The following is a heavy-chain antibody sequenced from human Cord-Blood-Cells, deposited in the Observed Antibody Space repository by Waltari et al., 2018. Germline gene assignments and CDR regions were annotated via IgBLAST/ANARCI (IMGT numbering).Heavy chain of an antibody. V-gene: IGHV1-18*01. J-gene: IGHJ4*02. D-gene: IGHD3-10*01. CDR1: GYTFTSYG. CDR3: ARESGWWGSGSYYNFDY. Sequence: QVLLVQSGAEVKKPGASVKVSCKASGYTFTSYGISWVRQAPGQGLEWMGWISTDNGNTNYAQKLQGRVTMTTDTSTRTAYMERRSLRSDDTAVYYCARESGWWGSGSYYNFDYWGQGTLVTVSS. CDR2: ISTDNGNT.